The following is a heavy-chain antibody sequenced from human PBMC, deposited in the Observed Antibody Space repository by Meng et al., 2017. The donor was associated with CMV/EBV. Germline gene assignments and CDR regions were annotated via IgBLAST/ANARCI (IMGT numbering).Heavy chain of an antibody. J-gene: IGHJ4*02. CDR1: GGSISSSSYY. D-gene: IGHD3-10*01. CDR3: ASLAGDY. Sequence: HLQVQGSGPGLVKPSETLSLTCRVSGGSISSSSYYWGWIRQPPGKGLEWIGSIYYSGSTYYNPSLKSRVTISVDTSKNQFSLKLSSVTAADTAVYYCASLAGDYWGQGTLVTVSS. V-gene: IGHV4-39*07. CDR2: IYYSGST.